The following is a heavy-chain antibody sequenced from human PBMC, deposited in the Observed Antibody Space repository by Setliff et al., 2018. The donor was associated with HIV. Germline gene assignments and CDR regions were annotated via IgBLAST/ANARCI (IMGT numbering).Heavy chain of an antibody. CDR3: ARGPPPNYSYFDS. J-gene: IGHJ4*02. Sequence: GGSLRLSCAASGFTVSSNYMSWVRQAPGKGLEWVSVIYSGGTTYYADSVKGRFTISRDNSKNTLYLQMNSLRAEDTAVYYCARGPPPNYSYFDSWGQGTLVTVSS. D-gene: IGHD1-7*01. CDR1: GFTVSSNY. CDR2: IYSGGTT. V-gene: IGHV3-66*02.